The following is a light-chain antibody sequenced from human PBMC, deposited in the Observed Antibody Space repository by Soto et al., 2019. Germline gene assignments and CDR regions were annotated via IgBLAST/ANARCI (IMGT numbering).Light chain of an antibody. J-gene: IGKJ1*01. V-gene: IGKV3-20*01. CDR2: GAS. CDR1: QTVRSNF. Sequence: DIVLTQSPGTLSLSPGERATLSRRASQTVRSNFLAWYQRKPGQSPRLLIYGASSRAAGIPDRFSGSGSGTDFTLTISSLQSEDFAVYYCQQYNNWPPWTFGQGTKVDIK. CDR3: QQYNNWPPWT.